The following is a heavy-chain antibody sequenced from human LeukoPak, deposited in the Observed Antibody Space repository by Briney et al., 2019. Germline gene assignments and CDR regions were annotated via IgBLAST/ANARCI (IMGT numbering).Heavy chain of an antibody. Sequence: SASTLVKPTQARALTCSFSGFSLTTSAVSVASIRKPPGQAREWLALIYSDNDKRYYPSLKSRLSIPKHTSKNQVVLTVTTVDVAATATYFCAPRGNYLTWFDPWGQGTLVIVSS. J-gene: IGHJ5*02. V-gene: IGHV2-5*02. CDR2: IYSDNDK. D-gene: IGHD1-7*01. CDR1: GFSLTTSAVS. CDR3: APRGNYLTWFDP.